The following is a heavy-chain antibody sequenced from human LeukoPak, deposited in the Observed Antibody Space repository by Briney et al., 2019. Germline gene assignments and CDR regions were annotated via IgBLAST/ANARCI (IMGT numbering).Heavy chain of an antibody. J-gene: IGHJ4*02. CDR3: SRARKSSNWEY. CDR2: INQDGSDK. CDR1: GFTFSSYW. Sequence: GGSLRLSCAASGFTFSSYWMTWVRQAPGKGLEWVANINQDGSDKYYVDSVKGRFTISRDNAKNSLYLQMNSLRAEDTAVYYCSRARKSSNWEYWGQGTLVTVSS. D-gene: IGHD6-13*01. V-gene: IGHV3-7*03.